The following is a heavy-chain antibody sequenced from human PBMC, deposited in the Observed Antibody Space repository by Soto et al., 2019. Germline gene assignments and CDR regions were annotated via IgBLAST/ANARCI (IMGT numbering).Heavy chain of an antibody. CDR1: KLTFSDYG. V-gene: IGHV3-33*01. J-gene: IGHJ3*02. CDR3: ARTHKSIAVGAFDI. CDR2: IWYDGSNK. D-gene: IGHD6-19*01. Sequence: QVQLVESGGGVVQPGRSLRLSCAASKLTFSDYGMHWVRQAPGKGLEWVAVIWYDGSNKYYADSVKGRFTISRDNSNNTQYLQMNSLRAEDTAVYYCARTHKSIAVGAFDIWGQGTMVTVSS.